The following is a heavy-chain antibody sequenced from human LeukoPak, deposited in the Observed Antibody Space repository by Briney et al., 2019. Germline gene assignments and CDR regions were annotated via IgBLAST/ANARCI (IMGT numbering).Heavy chain of an antibody. V-gene: IGHV4-61*02. CDR3: ARHRSYGDYYFDY. D-gene: IGHD4-17*01. CDR1: GGSISSGSYY. Sequence: PSETLSLTCTVSGGSISSGSYYWSWIRQPAGKGLEWIGRIYTSGSTNHNPSLKSRVTLSIDTSKNQFSLKLSSVTAADTAVYYCARHRSYGDYYFDYWGQGTLVTVSS. CDR2: IYTSGST. J-gene: IGHJ4*02.